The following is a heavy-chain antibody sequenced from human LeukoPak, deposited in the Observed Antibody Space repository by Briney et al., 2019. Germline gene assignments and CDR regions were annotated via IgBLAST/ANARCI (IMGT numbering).Heavy chain of an antibody. D-gene: IGHD3-3*01. Sequence: LWASVKVSCKASGYTFTGYYMHWVRQAPGQGLEWMGWINPNSGGTNYAQKFQGRVTMTRDTSISTAYMELSRLRSDDTAVYYCAIAPAPLSGSRPSNYFDYWGQGTLVTVSS. CDR1: GYTFTGYY. J-gene: IGHJ4*02. CDR2: INPNSGGT. CDR3: AIAPAPLSGSRPSNYFDY. V-gene: IGHV1-2*02.